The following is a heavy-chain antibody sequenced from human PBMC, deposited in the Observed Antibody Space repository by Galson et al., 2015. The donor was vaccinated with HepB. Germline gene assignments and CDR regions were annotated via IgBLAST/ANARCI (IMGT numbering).Heavy chain of an antibody. CDR3: ASRNCSGGSCYFPQVRYGMDV. Sequence: GQGLEWMGGIIPIFGIANYAQKFQGRVTITADESTSTAYMELSSLRSEDTAVYYCASRNCSGGSCYFPQVRYGMDVWGQGTTVTVSS. J-gene: IGHJ6*02. V-gene: IGHV1-69*01. D-gene: IGHD2-15*01. CDR2: IIPIFGIA.